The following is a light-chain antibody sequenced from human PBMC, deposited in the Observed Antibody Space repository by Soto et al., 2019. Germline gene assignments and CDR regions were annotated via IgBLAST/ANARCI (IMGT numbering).Light chain of an antibody. Sequence: DVQMTQSPSSLSASVGDRVTITCRASETISTYLNWYRQKPGKAPELLLYAASSLQSGVPSRFSGSGSETDFTLTISSLQPADFATYYCQQSFSSRWTFGQGTKVEIK. CDR1: ETISTY. J-gene: IGKJ1*01. CDR2: AAS. V-gene: IGKV1-39*01. CDR3: QQSFSSRWT.